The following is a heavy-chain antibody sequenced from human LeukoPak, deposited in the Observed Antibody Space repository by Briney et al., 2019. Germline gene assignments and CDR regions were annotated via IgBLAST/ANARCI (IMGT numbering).Heavy chain of an antibody. CDR1: DGAIYNYY. CDR3: ARINYYFDNSETVWAGFFDY. Sequence: SETLSLTCTVSDGAIYNYYWSWVRQPPGRGLEWIGYVYYNGLTKFNPSLRGRVTMSVDTSRNQFSLRLISVTAADTAVYYCARINYYFDNSETVWAGFFDYWGRGTRVSVSS. CDR2: VYYNGLT. D-gene: IGHD3-9*01. J-gene: IGHJ4*02. V-gene: IGHV4-59*01.